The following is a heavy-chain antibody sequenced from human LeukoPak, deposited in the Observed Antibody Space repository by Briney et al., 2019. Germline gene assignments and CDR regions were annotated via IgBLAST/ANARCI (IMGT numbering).Heavy chain of an antibody. CDR3: ARDGYSSSSEFPNWFDP. J-gene: IGHJ5*02. Sequence: ASVKVSCKASGYTFTSYGISWVRQAPGQGLEWMGWISAYNGNTNYAQKLQGRVTMTTDTSTSTAYMELRSLRSDDTAVYYCARDGYSSSSEFPNWFDPWGQGILVTVSS. CDR1: GYTFTSYG. D-gene: IGHD6-6*01. V-gene: IGHV1-18*01. CDR2: ISAYNGNT.